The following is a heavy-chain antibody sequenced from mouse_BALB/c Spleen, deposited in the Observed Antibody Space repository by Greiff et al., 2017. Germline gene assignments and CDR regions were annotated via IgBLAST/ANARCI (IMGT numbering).Heavy chain of an antibody. CDR2: ISSGGSYT. V-gene: IGHV5-6-4*01. J-gene: IGHJ4*01. D-gene: IGHD4-1*01. CDR1: GFTFSSYT. Sequence: DVKLVESGGGLVKPGGSLKLSCAASGFTFSSYTMSWVRQTPEKRLEWVATISSGGSYTYYPDSVKGRFTISRDNAKNTLYLQMSSLKSEDTAMYYCTREGTGTALYAIDYWGQGTSVTVSS. CDR3: TREGTGTALYAIDY.